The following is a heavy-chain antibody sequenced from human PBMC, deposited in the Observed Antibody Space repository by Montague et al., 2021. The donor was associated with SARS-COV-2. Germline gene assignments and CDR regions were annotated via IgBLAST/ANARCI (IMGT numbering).Heavy chain of an antibody. D-gene: IGHD6-19*01. CDR2: IYYSGST. J-gene: IGHJ4*02. Sequence: SETLSLTCIVSGGSVSSGSYYWGWIRQPPGKGLEWIGSIYYSGSTNKNPPLKSRVTLSVDTSENHFSLKLSSVTAADTAVYYCARERSSGWDWGQGTLVTVSS. CDR3: ARERSSGWD. V-gene: IGHV4-39*07. CDR1: GGSVSSGSYY.